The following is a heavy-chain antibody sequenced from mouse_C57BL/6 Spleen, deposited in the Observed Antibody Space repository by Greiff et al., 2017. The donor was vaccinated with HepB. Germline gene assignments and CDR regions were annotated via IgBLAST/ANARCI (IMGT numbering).Heavy chain of an antibody. CDR1: GFTFSDYY. CDR3: ARRNEGYFDV. Sequence: DVKLVESGGGLVQPGGSLKLSCAASGFTFSDYYMYWVRQTPEKRLEWVAYISNGGGSTYYPDTVKGRFTISRDNAKNTLYLQMSRLKSEDTAMYYCARRNEGYFDVWGTGTTVTVSS. V-gene: IGHV5-12*01. CDR2: ISNGGGST. J-gene: IGHJ1*03.